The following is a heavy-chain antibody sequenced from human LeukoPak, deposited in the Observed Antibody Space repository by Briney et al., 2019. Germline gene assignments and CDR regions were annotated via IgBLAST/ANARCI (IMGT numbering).Heavy chain of an antibody. Sequence: GASVKVSCKASGYTFTNYYMHWVRQAPGQGLEWMGWVNPNSGGTNFAQKFQGRVTMTRDTSISTAYMELSRLRSDDTAVYFCARDREYRSSSYPLDYWGQGTLVTVSS. CDR3: ARDREYRSSSYPLDY. V-gene: IGHV1-2*02. J-gene: IGHJ4*02. D-gene: IGHD6-6*01. CDR2: VNPNSGGT. CDR1: GYTFTNYY.